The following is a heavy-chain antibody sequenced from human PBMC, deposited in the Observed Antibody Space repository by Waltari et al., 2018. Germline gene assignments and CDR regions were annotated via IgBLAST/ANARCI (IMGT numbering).Heavy chain of an antibody. CDR1: GFTFSSYA. V-gene: IGHV3-23*04. CDR3: ANLRLWFGDSGMDV. CDR2: ISGSGGST. J-gene: IGHJ6*02. D-gene: IGHD3-10*01. Sequence: EVQLVESGGGLVQPGGSLRLSCAASGFTFSSYAMSWVRQAPGKGLGGVSAISGSGGSTYYSDSVKGRFTISRDNSKNTLYLQMNSLRAEDTAVYYCANLRLWFGDSGMDVWGQGTTVTVSS.